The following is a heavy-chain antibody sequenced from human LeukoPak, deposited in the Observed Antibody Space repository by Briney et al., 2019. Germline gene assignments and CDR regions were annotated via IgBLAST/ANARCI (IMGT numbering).Heavy chain of an antibody. CDR2: IKQDGSEK. CDR1: GLSFSTYW. Sequence: GGSLRLSCAASGLSFSTYWTGWVRQAPGKGLEWVAIIKQDGSEKYYVDSVKGRFTISRDNAKNSLYLEMNSLRADDTAVYCAARDPSGADDRSGYLPHWGIDYWGQGTLVTVSS. D-gene: IGHD3-22*01. CDR3: ARDPSGADDRSGYLPHWGIDY. J-gene: IGHJ4*02. V-gene: IGHV3-7*05.